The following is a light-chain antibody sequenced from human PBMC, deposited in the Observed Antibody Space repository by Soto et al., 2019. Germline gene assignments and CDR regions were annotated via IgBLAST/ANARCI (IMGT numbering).Light chain of an antibody. Sequence: DIQMTQSPSTLSASVGDRVTITCRASQTISSWLAWYQQKPGKDPKLLIYKASSLQSGVPSRFSGSGSGTEFTLTISSLQPDDFATYYCQQYISYGTFGQGTKVDIK. CDR1: QTISSW. CDR3: QQYISYGT. V-gene: IGKV1-5*03. CDR2: KAS. J-gene: IGKJ1*01.